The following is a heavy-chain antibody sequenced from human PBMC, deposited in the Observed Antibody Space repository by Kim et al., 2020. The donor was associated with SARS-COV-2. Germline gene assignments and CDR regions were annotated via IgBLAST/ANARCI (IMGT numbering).Heavy chain of an antibody. Sequence: YADSVKGRCTISRDNAKNTLYLQMNSLRAEDTAVYYCARPYSSGWYLIDYWGQGTLVTVSS. J-gene: IGHJ4*02. CDR3: ARPYSSGWYLIDY. V-gene: IGHV3-74*01. D-gene: IGHD6-19*01.